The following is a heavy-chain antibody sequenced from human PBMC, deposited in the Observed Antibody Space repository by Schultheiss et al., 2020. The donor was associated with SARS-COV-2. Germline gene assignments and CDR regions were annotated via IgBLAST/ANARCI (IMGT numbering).Heavy chain of an antibody. J-gene: IGHJ1*01. V-gene: IGHV4-59*08. CDR3: AKGFIAKQLVRTEYFQH. CDR1: GGSISSYY. CDR2: IYYSGST. Sequence: SETLSLTCTVSGGSISSYYWSWIRQPPGKGLEWIGYIYYSGSTYYNPSLKSRVTISVDTSKNQFSLKLSSVTAADTAVYYCAKGFIAKQLVRTEYFQHWGQGTLVTVSS. D-gene: IGHD6-13*01.